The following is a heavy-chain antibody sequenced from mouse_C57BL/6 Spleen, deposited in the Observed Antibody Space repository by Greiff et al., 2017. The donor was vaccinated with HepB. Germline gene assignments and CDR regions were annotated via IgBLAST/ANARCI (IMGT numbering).Heavy chain of an antibody. J-gene: IGHJ3*01. CDR3: TRGITTVVAPGFAY. CDR1: GYTFTSYG. CDR2: IYPGNSDT. V-gene: IGHV1-5*01. D-gene: IGHD1-1*01. Sequence: EVQLQQSGTVLARPGASVKMSCKTSGYTFTSYGMHWVKQRPGQGLEWIGAIYPGNSDTSYNQKFKGKAKLTAVTTASTAYMELSSLTNEDSAVYYCTRGITTVVAPGFAYWGQGTLVTVSA.